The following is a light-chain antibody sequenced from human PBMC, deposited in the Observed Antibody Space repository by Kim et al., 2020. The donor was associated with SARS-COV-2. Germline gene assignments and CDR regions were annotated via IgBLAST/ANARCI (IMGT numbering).Light chain of an antibody. CDR3: QQSDKLPLT. Sequence: ASVGDRVTITCQASQDIERYLNWFQQKTGKAPKLRIYDASNWEFGVPSRFSGSGSGTHFSFTITSLHPEDVATYYGQQSDKLPLTFGPGTKVDIK. CDR2: DAS. CDR1: QDIERY. V-gene: IGKV1-33*01. J-gene: IGKJ3*01.